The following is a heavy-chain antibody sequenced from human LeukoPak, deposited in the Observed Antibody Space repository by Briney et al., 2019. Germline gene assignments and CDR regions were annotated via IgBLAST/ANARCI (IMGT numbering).Heavy chain of an antibody. Sequence: TVKLSCAVSVVAFSSFVITSVAQSPRPGVECLGGFIPIFGTANDAQKFQGRVTITADESTSTAYMELSSLRSEDTAVYYCARIYCSSTSCPPFDYWGQGTLVTVSS. CDR1: VVAFSSFV. D-gene: IGHD2-2*01. CDR2: FIPIFGTA. CDR3: ARIYCSSTSCPPFDY. V-gene: IGHV1-69*13. J-gene: IGHJ4*02.